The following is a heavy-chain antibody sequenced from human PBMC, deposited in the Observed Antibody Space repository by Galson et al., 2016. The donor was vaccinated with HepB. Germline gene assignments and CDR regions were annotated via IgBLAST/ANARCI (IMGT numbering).Heavy chain of an antibody. Sequence: SLRLSCAASGLTFSNAWMSWVRQAPGKGLEWAGRIKSKTDGETTDYAAPVKGRFTISRDDSKNTLYLQMNSLRTEDTAVYYCTTFILGPGRKHFDNWGQGTLVTVSS. J-gene: IGHJ4*02. CDR3: TTFILGPGRKHFDN. CDR2: IKSKTDGETT. V-gene: IGHV3-15*01. D-gene: IGHD1-26*01. CDR1: GLTFSNAW.